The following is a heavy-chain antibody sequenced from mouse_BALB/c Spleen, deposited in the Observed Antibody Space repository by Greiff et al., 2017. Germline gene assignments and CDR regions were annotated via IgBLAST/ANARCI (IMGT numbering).Heavy chain of an antibody. CDR2: IYPYNGGT. V-gene: IGHV1S29*02. J-gene: IGHJ3*01. CDR1: GYTFTDYN. CDR3: ARSSDYDGRGFAY. D-gene: IGHD2-4*01. Sequence: VQLKESGPELVKPGASVKISCKASGYTFTDYNMHWVKQSHGKSLEWIGYIYPYNGGTGYNQKFKSKATLTVDNSSSTAYMELRSLTSEDSAVYYCARSSDYDGRGFAYWGQGTLVTVSA.